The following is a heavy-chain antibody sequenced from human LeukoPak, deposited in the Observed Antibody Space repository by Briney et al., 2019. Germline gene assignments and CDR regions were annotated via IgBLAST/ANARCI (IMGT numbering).Heavy chain of an antibody. Sequence: GGSLRLSCAASGFTFDDYAMHWVRQAPGKGLEWVSGISWNSGSIGYADSVEGRFTISRDNAKNSLYLQMNSLRAEDTALYYCAKGRSNTYYDFWSGYYGWFDPWGQGTLVTVSS. CDR3: AKGRSNTYYDFWSGYYGWFDP. J-gene: IGHJ5*02. D-gene: IGHD3-3*01. V-gene: IGHV3-9*01. CDR1: GFTFDDYA. CDR2: ISWNSGSI.